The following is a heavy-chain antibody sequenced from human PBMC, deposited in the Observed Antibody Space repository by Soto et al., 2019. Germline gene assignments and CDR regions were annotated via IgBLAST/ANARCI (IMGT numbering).Heavy chain of an antibody. Sequence: SETLSLTCTLSGGSISSYYWSWIRQPPGEGLEWIGYIYYSGSTNYNPSLKSRVTISVDTSKNQFSLKLSSVTAADTAVYYCARGEVVPAAPTLYYYYMDVWGKGTTVTVSS. CDR2: IYYSGST. J-gene: IGHJ6*03. D-gene: IGHD2-2*01. CDR3: ARGEVVPAAPTLYYYYMDV. CDR1: GGSISSYY. V-gene: IGHV4-59*01.